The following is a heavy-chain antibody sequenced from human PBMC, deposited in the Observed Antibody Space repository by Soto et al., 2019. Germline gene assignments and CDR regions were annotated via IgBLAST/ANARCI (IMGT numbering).Heavy chain of an antibody. CDR2: FYYSEST. CDR1: GGSTRRASFS. J-gene: IGHJ4*02. V-gene: IGHV4-39*01. CDR3: ATIAIFGVVPNYFDY. D-gene: IGHD3-3*01. Sequence: PSETQPLTYTVSGGSTRRASFSRCRVRLPPGKGLEWIGSFYYSESTYYNPSLKSRVIISVDTSKNQFSLKLSSVTAADTAVYYCATIAIFGVVPNYFDYWGQGTLVTVS.